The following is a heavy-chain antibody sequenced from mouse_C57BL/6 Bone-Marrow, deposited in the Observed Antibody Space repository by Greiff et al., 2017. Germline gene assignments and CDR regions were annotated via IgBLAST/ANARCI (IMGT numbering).Heavy chain of an antibody. V-gene: IGHV5-17*01. Sequence: EVKLVESGGGLVKPGGSLKLSCAASGFTFSDYGMHWVRQAPEKGLEWVAYISSGSSTIYYADTVKGRFTITRDNAKNTLFLQMTSLRSEDTDMYYCSRDYYGHYYAMDYWGQGTSVTVSS. D-gene: IGHD1-1*01. CDR1: GFTFSDYG. CDR2: ISSGSSTI. CDR3: SRDYYGHYYAMDY. J-gene: IGHJ4*01.